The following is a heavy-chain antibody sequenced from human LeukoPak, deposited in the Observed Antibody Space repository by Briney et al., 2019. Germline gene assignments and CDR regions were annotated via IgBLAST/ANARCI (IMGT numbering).Heavy chain of an antibody. CDR3: ARNDVAAAGDY. CDR2: IKPDGSEK. Sequence: GGSLRLSCTTSGFTFGDYAMSWFRQAPGRGLEWVANIKPDGSEKNYVDSVKGRFTISRDDAKNSLFLQMNSLRPEDTAVYFCARNDVAAAGDYWGQGTLVTVSS. D-gene: IGHD6-13*01. V-gene: IGHV3-7*01. J-gene: IGHJ4*02. CDR1: GFTFGDYA.